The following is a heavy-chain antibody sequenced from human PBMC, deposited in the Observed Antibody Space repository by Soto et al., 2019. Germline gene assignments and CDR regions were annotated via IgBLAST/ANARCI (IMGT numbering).Heavy chain of an antibody. CDR3: GKSEIQGPIAY. CDR2: IYYSGTT. V-gene: IGHV4-28*01. CDR1: GYSIRSSNW. J-gene: IGHJ4*02. Sequence: SKTRSLTCAVCGYSIRSSNWWGWIRQPPGKGLEWIGYIYYSGTTYYNPSLKSRVTMSVDTSKNQFSLKLTSVTAVDTAVYYCGKSEIQGPIAYWGSGALV.